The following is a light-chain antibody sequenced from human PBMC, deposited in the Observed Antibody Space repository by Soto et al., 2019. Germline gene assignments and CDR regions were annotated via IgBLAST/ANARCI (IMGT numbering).Light chain of an antibody. CDR2: GAS. CDR1: QSVSSSY. V-gene: IGKV3D-20*02. Sequence: DIVVTQSPATLSASPGERATLSCRASQSVSSSYLAWYQQKPGQAHRLLIYGASSRATGIPPRFSGSGSGTDFTLTIRSLEPEDSAVYYCKQRHMWPITFGQGTRLEIK. CDR3: KQRHMWPIT. J-gene: IGKJ5*01.